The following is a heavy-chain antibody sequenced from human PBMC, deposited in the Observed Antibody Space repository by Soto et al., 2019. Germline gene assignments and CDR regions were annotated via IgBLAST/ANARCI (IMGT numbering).Heavy chain of an antibody. CDR1: GDTVTSYG. D-gene: IGHD1-26*01. CDR2: ISAYNGNT. J-gene: IGHJ6*02. Sequence: GSSVKVSCKASGDTVTSYGISLVRLAPGQGLEWMGWISAYNGNTNYAQKLQGRVNMTTDTSTSTAYMELRSLRSDDTAVYHCERCIELYYYYGMDVWGQGTTVTISS. V-gene: IGHV1-18*04. CDR3: ERCIELYYYYGMDV.